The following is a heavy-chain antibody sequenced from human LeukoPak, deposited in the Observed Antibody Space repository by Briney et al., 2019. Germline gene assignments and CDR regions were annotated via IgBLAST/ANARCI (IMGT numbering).Heavy chain of an antibody. Sequence: GGSLRLSCEVSGFTFTDYWMNWVRQAPGKGPEWVASIRQNGSEKTYVDSVKGRFTISRDNTKNSLSLQLNGLRAEDTAVYYCARDGAAAGLYFDLWGQGTLVTVSS. CDR3: ARDGAAAGLYFDL. V-gene: IGHV3-7*01. CDR1: GFTFTDYW. J-gene: IGHJ4*01. D-gene: IGHD6-13*01. CDR2: IRQNGSEK.